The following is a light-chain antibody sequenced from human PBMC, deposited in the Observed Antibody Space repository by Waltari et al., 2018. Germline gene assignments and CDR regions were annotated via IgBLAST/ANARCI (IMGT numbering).Light chain of an antibody. CDR2: QAS. CDR3: QQYNTFSPDT. J-gene: IGKJ2*01. CDR1: QRISTW. V-gene: IGKV1-5*03. Sequence: DIQMTQSPSTLSASVGDSVTLTCRASQRISTWLAWYQQKPGKAPKLLIYQASSLESGVPSRFRGSGSETEFTLTISSLQPDDFATYYCQQYNTFSPDTFGQGTRVEIK.